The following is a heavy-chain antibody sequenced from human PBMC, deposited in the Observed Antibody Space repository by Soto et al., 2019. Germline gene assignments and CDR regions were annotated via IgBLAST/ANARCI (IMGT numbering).Heavy chain of an antibody. J-gene: IGHJ6*02. Sequence: SETLSLTCTVSGGSISSYYWSWIRQPPGKGLEWIGYIYYSGSTNYNPSPKSRVTISVDTSKNQFSLKLSSVTAADTAVYYCARLPGIAAAGTWGGYYYYGMDVWGQGTTVTVSS. D-gene: IGHD6-13*01. V-gene: IGHV4-59*01. CDR2: IYYSGST. CDR1: GGSISSYY. CDR3: ARLPGIAAAGTWGGYYYYGMDV.